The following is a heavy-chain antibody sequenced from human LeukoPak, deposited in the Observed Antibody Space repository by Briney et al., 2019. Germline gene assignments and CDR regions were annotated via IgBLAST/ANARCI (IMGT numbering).Heavy chain of an antibody. CDR1: GFTFSSYG. J-gene: IGHJ6*02. CDR3: ARAADDYGSGMGMDV. D-gene: IGHD3-10*01. Sequence: GGSLRLSCAASGFTFSSYGMHWVRQAPGKGLEWVAVIWYDGSNKYYADSVKGRFTISRDNSKNTLYLQMNSLRAEDTAVYYCARAADDYGSGMGMDVWGQGTTVTVS. CDR2: IWYDGSNK. V-gene: IGHV3-33*01.